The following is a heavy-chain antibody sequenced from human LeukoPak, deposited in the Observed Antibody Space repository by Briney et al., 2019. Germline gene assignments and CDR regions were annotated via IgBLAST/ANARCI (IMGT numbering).Heavy chain of an antibody. J-gene: IGHJ4*02. CDR1: GYTFTSYD. Sequence: SVKVSCKASGYTFTSYDINWVRQAPGQGLEWMGRIIPIFGIANYAQKFQGRVTITADKSTSTAYMELSSLRSEDTAVYYCARVSGGNFDYWGQGTLVTVSS. CDR3: ARVSGGNFDY. CDR2: IIPIFGIA. D-gene: IGHD4-23*01. V-gene: IGHV1-69*04.